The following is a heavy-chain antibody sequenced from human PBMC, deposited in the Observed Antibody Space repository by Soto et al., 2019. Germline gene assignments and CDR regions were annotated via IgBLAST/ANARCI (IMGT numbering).Heavy chain of an antibody. CDR2: INHSGST. V-gene: IGHV4-34*01. CDR3: ARGVAASYYYYYYYMDV. Sequence: SETLSLTCAVYGGSFSGYYWSWIRQPPGKGLEWIGEINHSGSTNYNPSLKSRVTISVDTSKNQFSLKLSSVTAADTAVYYCARGVAASYYYYYYYMDVWGKGTTVT. J-gene: IGHJ6*03. CDR1: GGSFSGYY. D-gene: IGHD2-15*01.